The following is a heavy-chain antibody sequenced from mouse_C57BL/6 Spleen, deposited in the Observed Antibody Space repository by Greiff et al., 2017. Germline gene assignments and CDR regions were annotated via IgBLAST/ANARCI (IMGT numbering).Heavy chain of an antibody. Sequence: EVQLVESGGGLVQPKGSLKLSCAASGFSFNTYAMNWVRQAPGKGLEWVARIRSKSNNYATYYADSVKDRFTISRDDSESMLYLQMNNLKTEDTAMYYCVRHGPYAMDYWGQGTSGTVSS. V-gene: IGHV10-1*01. J-gene: IGHJ4*01. CDR2: IRSKSNNYAT. CDR1: GFSFNTYA. CDR3: VRHGPYAMDY.